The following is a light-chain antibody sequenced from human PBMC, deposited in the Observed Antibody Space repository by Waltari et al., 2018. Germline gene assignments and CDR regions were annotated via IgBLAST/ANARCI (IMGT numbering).Light chain of an antibody. Sequence: QSALTQPPSASGSPGQSVTISCNGTFSDIRSTNFVSWYQQLPGKAPKLIIYEVNKRPSGVPDRFSGSKSGNTASLAVSGLQAEDEADYYCSSDAGSDYPYVFGTATKVTVL. CDR3: SSDAGSDYPYV. CDR1: FSDIRSTNF. V-gene: IGLV2-8*01. CDR2: EVN. J-gene: IGLJ1*01.